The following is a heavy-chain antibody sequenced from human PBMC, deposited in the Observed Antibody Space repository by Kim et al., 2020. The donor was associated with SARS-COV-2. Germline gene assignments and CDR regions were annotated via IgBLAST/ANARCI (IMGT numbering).Heavy chain of an antibody. CDR1: GFTFSSYG. V-gene: IGHV3-30*18. Sequence: GGSLRLSCAASGFTFSSYGMHWVRQAPGKGLEWVAVISYDGSNKYYADSVKGRFTISRDNSKNTLYLQMNSLRAEDTAVYYCAKGLWFGELPYYYYGMDVWGQGTTVTVSS. J-gene: IGHJ6*02. CDR3: AKGLWFGELPYYYYGMDV. CDR2: ISYDGSNK. D-gene: IGHD3-10*01.